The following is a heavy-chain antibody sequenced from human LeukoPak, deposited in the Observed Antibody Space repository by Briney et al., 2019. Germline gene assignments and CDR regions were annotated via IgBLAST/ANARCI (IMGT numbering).Heavy chain of an antibody. CDR1: GGSISSSSYY. CDR3: ARRIAVAGTGYFQH. Sequence: SETLSLTCTVSGGSISSSSYYWGWIRQPPGKELEWIGSIYYTGSTYYNSSLKRRVTISVDTSKNQFSLKLRSVTAADTAVYYCARRIAVAGTGYFQHWGQGTLVTVSS. V-gene: IGHV4-39*01. CDR2: IYYTGST. J-gene: IGHJ1*01. D-gene: IGHD6-19*01.